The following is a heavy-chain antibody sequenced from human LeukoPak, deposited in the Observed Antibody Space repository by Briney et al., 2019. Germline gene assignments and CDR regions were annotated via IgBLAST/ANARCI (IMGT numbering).Heavy chain of an antibody. V-gene: IGHV3-21*01. CDR3: ARVGGYCSGGSCYFFDY. Sequence: GGSLRLSCAASGFTFSSYSMNWVRQAPGKGLGWVSSISSSSSYIYYADSVKGRFTISRDNAKNSLYLQMNSLRAEDTAVYYCARVGGYCSGGSCYFFDYWGQGTLVTVSS. D-gene: IGHD2-15*01. CDR1: GFTFSSYS. CDR2: ISSSSSYI. J-gene: IGHJ4*02.